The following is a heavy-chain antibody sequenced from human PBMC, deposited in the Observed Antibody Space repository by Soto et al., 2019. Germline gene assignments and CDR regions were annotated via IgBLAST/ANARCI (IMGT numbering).Heavy chain of an antibody. V-gene: IGHV1-18*04. CDR3: VRDQTYFRVHGNRFDS. J-gene: IGHJ5*01. D-gene: IGHD1-1*01. CDR2: VSGNNGAS. Sequence: QVQLMQSGTEVKKPGASVTVSCKASGYTSADFGISWVRQAPGQGLEWMGWVSGNNGASNPAPKVQGRINMTFDTSTGVYYMTPRRMGSDDPGIYYCVRDQTYFRVHGNRFDSWGQKTMVSVSS. CDR1: GYTSADFG.